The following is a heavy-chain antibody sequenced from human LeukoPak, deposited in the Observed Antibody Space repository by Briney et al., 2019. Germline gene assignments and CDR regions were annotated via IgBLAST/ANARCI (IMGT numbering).Heavy chain of an antibody. V-gene: IGHV1-2*06. D-gene: IGHD3-22*01. CDR2: VNPNSGGT. CDR3: AREATGGSGYTFDY. J-gene: IGHJ4*02. CDR1: GYTFTGYY. Sequence: ASVKVSCKASGYTFTGYYMHWVRQAPGQGLEWMGRVNPNSGGTNHAQKFQGRVTMTRDTSISTAYMDLSRLRSDDTAVYYCAREATGGSGYTFDYWGQGTPVTVSS.